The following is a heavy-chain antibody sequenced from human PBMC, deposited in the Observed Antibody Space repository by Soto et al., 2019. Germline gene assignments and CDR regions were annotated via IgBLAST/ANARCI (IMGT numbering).Heavy chain of an antibody. D-gene: IGHD3-16*01. CDR1: GFTFSNYA. V-gene: IGHV3-30*03. Sequence: QVQLVESGGGVVQPGTSLTLSCAASGFTFSNYAMHWVRQAPGKGLEWVAAMSFDGTRYYADSVKGRSTISRDSARNTVFLQTSCLRVDDTALYYCTRGRPLPSMNTGDEPLDIWGQGTMVTVSS. CDR2: MSFDGTR. J-gene: IGHJ3*02. CDR3: TRGRPLPSMNTGDEPLDI.